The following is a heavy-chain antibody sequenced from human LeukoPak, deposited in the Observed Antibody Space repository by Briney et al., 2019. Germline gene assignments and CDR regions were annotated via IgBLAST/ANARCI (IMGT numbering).Heavy chain of an antibody. CDR3: ARDSYYYGSGSSYPFDI. V-gene: IGHV3-21*01. D-gene: IGHD3-10*01. Sequence: GGSLRLSCAASGFTFSSYAMSWVRRAPGKGLEWVSSISSSSSYIYYADSVKGRFTISRDNAKNSLYLQMNSLRAEDTAVYYCARDSYYYGSGSSYPFDIWGQGTMVTVSS. J-gene: IGHJ3*02. CDR1: GFTFSSYA. CDR2: ISSSSSYI.